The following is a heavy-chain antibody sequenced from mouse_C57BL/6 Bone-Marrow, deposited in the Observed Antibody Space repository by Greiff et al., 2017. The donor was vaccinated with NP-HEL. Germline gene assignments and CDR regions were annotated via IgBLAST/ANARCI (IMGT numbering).Heavy chain of an antibody. CDR3: TELGPYYYAMDY. V-gene: IGHV6-6*01. D-gene: IGHD4-1*01. Sequence: DVHLVESGGGLVQPGGSMKLSCAASGFTFSDAWMDWVRQSPEKGLEWVAEIRNKANNHATYYAESVKGRFTISRDDSKSSVYLQMNSLRAEDTGIYYCTELGPYYYAMDYWGQGTSVTVSS. J-gene: IGHJ4*01. CDR2: IRNKANNHAT. CDR1: GFTFSDAW.